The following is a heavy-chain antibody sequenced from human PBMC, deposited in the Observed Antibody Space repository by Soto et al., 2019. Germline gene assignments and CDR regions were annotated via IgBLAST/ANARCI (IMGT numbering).Heavy chain of an antibody. Sequence: QVQVVQSGAEVKKPGASVKISCKASGYTFTTYAMHWVRQAPGQGLEWMAWINAGNGNTRYSPKFQGRVTISRDTSASTAYRELRSLRSEDTAVYYCARGKGMEQNYYYQGMDVWGQGTTVTVS. J-gene: IGHJ6*02. D-gene: IGHD3-10*01. V-gene: IGHV1-3*01. CDR2: INAGNGNT. CDR1: GYTFTTYA. CDR3: ARGKGMEQNYYYQGMDV.